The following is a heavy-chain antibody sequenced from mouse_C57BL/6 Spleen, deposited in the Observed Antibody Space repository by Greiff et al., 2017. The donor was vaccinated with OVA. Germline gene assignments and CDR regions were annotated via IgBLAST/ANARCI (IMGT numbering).Heavy chain of an antibody. CDR1: GYTFTSYW. V-gene: IGHV1-69*01. CDR3: ARFYDYDDGGYAMDY. CDR2: IDPSDSYT. D-gene: IGHD2-4*01. Sequence: VQLQQPGAELVMPGASVKLSCKASGYTFTSYWMHWVKQRPGQGLEWIGEIDPSDSYTNYNQKFKGKSTLTVDKSSSTAYMQLSSLTSEDSAVYYCARFYDYDDGGYAMDYWGQGTSVTVSS. J-gene: IGHJ4*01.